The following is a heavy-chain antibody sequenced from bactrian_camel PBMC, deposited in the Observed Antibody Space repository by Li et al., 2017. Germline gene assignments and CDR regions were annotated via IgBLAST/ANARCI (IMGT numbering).Heavy chain of an antibody. V-gene: IGHV3S53*01. Sequence: HVQLVESGGGSVKAGGSLRLSCLMSGMHYTSYCAGWYRQPPGGIHEGIAAIDRDGTTQYADSMEGRFTISEDKAKNTLYLQINDLKPEDGGKYYCAAEGARQSRDGKCSTHPPAFGVRGRGTQVTVS. J-gene: IGHJ6*01. CDR1: GMHYTSYC. D-gene: IGHD2*01. CDR2: IDRDGTT. CDR3: AAEGARQSRDGKCSTHPPAFGV.